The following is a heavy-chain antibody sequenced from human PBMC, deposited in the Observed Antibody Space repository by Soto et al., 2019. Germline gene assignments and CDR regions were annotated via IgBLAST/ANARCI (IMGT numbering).Heavy chain of an antibody. CDR2: ISGSGSST. V-gene: IGHV3-23*01. D-gene: IGHD5-18*01. Sequence: EVQLLESGGGLVQPGGSVRLSCAASGFTFSTYAMSWVRQAPGKGLEWVSAISGSGSSTYYTDSVKDRFTISRDNSKSTLYLQMNSLRAEDTAVYYYAKKLDGYSQTFDNWGQGTLVTVSS. CDR3: AKKLDGYSQTFDN. J-gene: IGHJ4*02. CDR1: GFTFSTYA.